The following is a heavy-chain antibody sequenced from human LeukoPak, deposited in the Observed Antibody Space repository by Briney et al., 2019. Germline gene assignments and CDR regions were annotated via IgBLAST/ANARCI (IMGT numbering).Heavy chain of an antibody. D-gene: IGHD1-26*01. CDR3: ASPLTYSGSPHAFDI. CDR1: GFTFSSYA. Sequence: PGGSLRLSCAASGFTFSSYAMPWVRQAPGKGLEWVAVISYDGSNKYYADSVKGRFTISRDNSKNTLYLQMNSLRAEDTAVYYCASPLTYSGSPHAFDIWGQGTMVTVSS. CDR2: ISYDGSNK. V-gene: IGHV3-30-3*01. J-gene: IGHJ3*02.